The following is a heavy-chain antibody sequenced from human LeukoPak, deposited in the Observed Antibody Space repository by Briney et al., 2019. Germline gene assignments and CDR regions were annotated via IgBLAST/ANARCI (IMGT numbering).Heavy chain of an antibody. CDR2: INPNSGGT. V-gene: IGHV1-2*02. D-gene: IGHD3-22*01. CDR1: GYTFTGYY. CDR3: AREGYDSSGYYYSPYYFDY. Sequence: ASVKVSCKASGYTFTGYYMHWVRQAPGQGLEWMGWINPNSGGTNYAQKFQGRVTMTRDTSISTAYMELSRLRSDDTAVYYCAREGYDSSGYYYSPYYFDYWGQGTLVTVSS. J-gene: IGHJ4*02.